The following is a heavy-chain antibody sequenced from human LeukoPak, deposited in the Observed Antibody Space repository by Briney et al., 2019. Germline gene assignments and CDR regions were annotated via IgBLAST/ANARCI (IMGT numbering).Heavy chain of an antibody. D-gene: IGHD1-1*01. CDR2: INPNSGGP. CDR3: ARERYRGDTFDT. Sequence: GASVKVSCKASGYTFTDYYMHWVRQAPGHGLEWMGWINPNSGGPNYAQKFQGSVTMTRDTSISTAYMELSRLRSDDTAVYYCARERYRGDTFDTWGQGTMVTVSS. V-gene: IGHV1-2*02. CDR1: GYTFTDYY. J-gene: IGHJ3*02.